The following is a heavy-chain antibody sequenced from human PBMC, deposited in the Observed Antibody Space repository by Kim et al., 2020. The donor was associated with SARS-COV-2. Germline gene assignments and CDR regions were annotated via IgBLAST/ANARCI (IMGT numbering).Heavy chain of an antibody. J-gene: IGHJ4*02. CDR3: ARDGEQQLIDY. CDR1: GGTFSSYA. Sequence: SVKVSCKASGGTFSSYAISWVRQAPGQGLEWMGRIIPILGIANYAQKFQGRVTITADKSTSTAYMELSSLRSEDTAVYYCARDGEQQLIDYWGQGTLVTVSS. V-gene: IGHV1-69*04. D-gene: IGHD6-13*01. CDR2: IIPILGIA.